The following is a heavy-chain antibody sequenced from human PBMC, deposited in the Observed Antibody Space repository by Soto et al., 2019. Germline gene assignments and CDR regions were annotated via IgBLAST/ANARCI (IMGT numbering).Heavy chain of an antibody. D-gene: IGHD1-26*01. CDR3: VTDLIVEVSSLYF. J-gene: IGHJ4*02. Sequence: RLSCAASGFTFSDYWMTWIRQAPGKGLEWVANIRQDAGERHYVDSVRGRFTIFRDNAKNSLYLQMSSLRAEDTDVYYCVTDLIVEVSSLYFWGQGALVTVSS. CDR1: GFTFSDYW. V-gene: IGHV3-7*03. CDR2: IRQDAGER.